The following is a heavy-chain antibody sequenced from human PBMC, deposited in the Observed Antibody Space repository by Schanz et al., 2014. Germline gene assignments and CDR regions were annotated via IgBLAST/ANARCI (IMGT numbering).Heavy chain of an antibody. CDR3: AKIWKGHPIEVRPGWSDGMDV. Sequence: EMQLVESGGGLIQPGGSLRLSCAASGFTVTSYYMSWVRQAPGKGLEWVSVIYSGDNTYYADSVKGRFTISRDNSKNTVYLQMNSLRAEDTAVYFCAKIWKGHPIEVRPGWSDGMDVWGQGTTVTVSS. D-gene: IGHD6-6*01. J-gene: IGHJ6*02. CDR2: IYSGDNT. CDR1: GFTVTSYY. V-gene: IGHV3-53*01.